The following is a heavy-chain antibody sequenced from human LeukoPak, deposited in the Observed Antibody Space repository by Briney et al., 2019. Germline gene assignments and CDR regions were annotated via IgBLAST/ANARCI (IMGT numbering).Heavy chain of an antibody. Sequence: ASVKVSCTASGGTFSSYAISWVRQAPGQGLEWMGGITPIFGTANYAQKFQGRVTITADESTSTAYMELSSLRSEDTAVYYCARRDSSSPPLVYYGMDVWGQGTTVTVSS. CDR3: ARRDSSSPPLVYYGMDV. V-gene: IGHV1-69*13. J-gene: IGHJ6*02. D-gene: IGHD6-6*01. CDR2: ITPIFGTA. CDR1: GGTFSSYA.